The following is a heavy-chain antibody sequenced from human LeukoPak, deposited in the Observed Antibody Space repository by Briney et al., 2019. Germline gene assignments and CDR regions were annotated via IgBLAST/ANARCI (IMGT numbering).Heavy chain of an antibody. J-gene: IGHJ5*02. D-gene: IGHD3-22*01. CDR3: ARGKKRYYDSSPFDP. V-gene: IGHV1-18*01. Sequence: ASVKVSCKASGYTFTSYGISWVRQAPGQGLEWMGWIIAYNGNTNYAQQLQGRVTMTTDTSTSTAYMELRSLRSDDTAVYYCARGKKRYYDSSPFDPWGQGTLVTVSS. CDR1: GYTFTSYG. CDR2: IIAYNGNT.